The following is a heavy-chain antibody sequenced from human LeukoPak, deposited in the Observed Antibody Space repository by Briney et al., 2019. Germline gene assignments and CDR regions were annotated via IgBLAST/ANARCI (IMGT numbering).Heavy chain of an antibody. J-gene: IGHJ5*02. CDR3: ARAGGRAAAARGCFAP. CDR1: GGSISSGGYS. D-gene: IGHD6-25*01. Sequence: SQTLSLTCAVSGGSISSGGYSWSWIRQPPGKGLEWIGYIYHSGSTYYNPSLKSRVTISVDRSKNQFSLKLSSVTAADTAGYYWARAGGRAAAARGCFAPGGKGPLVTVS. CDR2: IYHSGST. V-gene: IGHV4-30-2*01.